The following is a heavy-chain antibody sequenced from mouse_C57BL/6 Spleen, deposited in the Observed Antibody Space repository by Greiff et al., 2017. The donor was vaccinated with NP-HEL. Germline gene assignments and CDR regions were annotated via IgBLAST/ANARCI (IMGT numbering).Heavy chain of an antibody. D-gene: IGHD1-1*01. CDR2: IDPSDSYT. Sequence: QVQLQQPGAELVMPGASVKLSCKASGYTFTSYWMHWVKQRPGQGLEWIGEIDPSDSYTNYNQKFKGKSTLTVDKSSSTAYMQLSSLTSEDSAVYYCAREVLRDYFDYWGQGTTLTVSS. CDR3: AREVLRDYFDY. CDR1: GYTFTSYW. V-gene: IGHV1-69*01. J-gene: IGHJ2*01.